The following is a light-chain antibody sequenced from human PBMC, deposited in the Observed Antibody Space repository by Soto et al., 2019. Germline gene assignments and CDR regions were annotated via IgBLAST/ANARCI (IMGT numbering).Light chain of an antibody. CDR1: SSDVGGYNY. CDR2: DVS. CDR3: CSYAGIYTLV. V-gene: IGLV2-11*01. J-gene: IGLJ3*02. Sequence: QSALTQPRSVSGSPGQSVTISCTGTSSDVGGYNYFSWYQQPPGKAQKLMIYDVSQPPAGVPDRFSGSKSGTTASPTISGLQAEEEADYYCCSYAGIYTLVFGGGTKLTVL.